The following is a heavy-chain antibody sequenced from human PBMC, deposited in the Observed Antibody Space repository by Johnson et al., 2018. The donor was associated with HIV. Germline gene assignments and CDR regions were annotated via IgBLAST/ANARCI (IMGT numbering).Heavy chain of an antibody. CDR1: GFTFSSYG. CDR3: AKVEQQLVEGAFDI. CDR2: IRYDGSNK. J-gene: IGHJ3*02. D-gene: IGHD6-13*01. Sequence: QVQLVESGGGVVKPGGSLRLSCAASGFTFSSYGMHWVRQAPGKGLEWVAFIRYDGSNKYYADSVKGRFTISRDNSKNTRYLQMNSLRAEDTAVYYCAKVEQQLVEGAFDIWGQGTMVTVSS. V-gene: IGHV3-30*02.